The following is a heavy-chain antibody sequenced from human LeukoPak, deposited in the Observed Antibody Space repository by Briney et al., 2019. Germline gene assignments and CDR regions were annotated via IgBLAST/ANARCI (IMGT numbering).Heavy chain of an antibody. Sequence: GESLKISCKGSGYSFTNYWIGWVRQMPGKGLQWMGIIYPGDSDTRYSPSFQGQVTISADKSISTAYLQWSSLKASDTAMYYCARHYRDDAVDYWGQGTLVTVSS. D-gene: IGHD4-17*01. CDR1: GYSFTNYW. CDR2: IYPGDSDT. J-gene: IGHJ4*02. CDR3: ARHYRDDAVDY. V-gene: IGHV5-51*01.